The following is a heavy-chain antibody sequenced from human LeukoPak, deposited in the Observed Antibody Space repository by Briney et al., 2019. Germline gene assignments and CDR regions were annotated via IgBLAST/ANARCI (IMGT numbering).Heavy chain of an antibody. J-gene: IGHJ6*02. V-gene: IGHV3-23*01. CDR3: ARWGSSRFYYGMDV. Sequence: GGSLRLSCAASGFTFSSYAMSWVRQAPGKGLEWVSAISGSGGSTYYADSVKGRFTISRDNSKNTLYLQMNSLRAEDTAVYYCARWGSSRFYYGMDVWGQGTTVTVSS. CDR2: ISGSGGST. CDR1: GFTFSSYA. D-gene: IGHD6-13*01.